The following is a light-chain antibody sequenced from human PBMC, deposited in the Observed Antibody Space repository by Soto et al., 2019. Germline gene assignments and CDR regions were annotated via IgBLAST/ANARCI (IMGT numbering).Light chain of an antibody. Sequence: EIVMTQSPATLSVSPGERATLSCRASQSVTISYLAWFQQKPGQAPRLLISGASNRATGIPARFSGSESGTEFTLTISSLQSEDFAVYYCQQYANWPRTFGQGTKVDIK. CDR2: GAS. CDR1: QSVTISY. V-gene: IGKV3-15*01. CDR3: QQYANWPRT. J-gene: IGKJ1*01.